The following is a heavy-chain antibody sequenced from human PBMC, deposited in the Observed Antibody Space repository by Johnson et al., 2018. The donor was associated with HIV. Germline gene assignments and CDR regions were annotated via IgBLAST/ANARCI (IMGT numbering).Heavy chain of an antibody. CDR2: ISYDGSNK. CDR3: ARNRRGIYSSGWYGGAFDI. J-gene: IGHJ3*02. CDR1: GFIFSTYG. Sequence: QVQLVESGGGVVQPGRSVRLYCAASGFIFSTYGMHWVRQAPGKGLEWVAVISYDGSNKYYADSVKGRFTISRDNSKNTLYLQMNSLRAEDTAVYYCARNRRGIYSSGWYGGAFDIWGQGTMVTVSS. D-gene: IGHD6-19*01. V-gene: IGHV3-30*06.